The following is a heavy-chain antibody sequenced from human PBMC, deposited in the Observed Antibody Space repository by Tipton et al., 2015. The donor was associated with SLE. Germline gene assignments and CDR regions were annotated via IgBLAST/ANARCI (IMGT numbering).Heavy chain of an antibody. J-gene: IGHJ6*02. Sequence: TLSLTCNVSGGSISTGGYYWSWIRQHPGKALEWIGYIYHSGSTNYNPSLKSRVSISVDTSKNQFSLKLSSVTAADTAVYYCARKDTTMVWGDYYYGMDVWGQGTTVTVSS. CDR3: ARKDTTMVWGDYYYGMDV. V-gene: IGHV4-31*03. D-gene: IGHD5-18*01. CDR2: IYHSGST. CDR1: GGSISTGGYY.